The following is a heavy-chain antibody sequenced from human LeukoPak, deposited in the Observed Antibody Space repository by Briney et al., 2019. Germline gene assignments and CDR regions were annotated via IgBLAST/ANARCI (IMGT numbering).Heavy chain of an antibody. V-gene: IGHV1-2*02. CDR3: ATPRDYGDYRLPFDY. J-gene: IGHJ4*02. CDR2: INPNSGGT. Sequence: ASVKVSCKASGYTFTGYYMHWVRQAPGQGLEWMGWINPNSGGTNYAQKFQGRVTMTRDTSISTAYMELSSLRSEDTAVYYCATPRDYGDYRLPFDYWGQGTLVTVSS. D-gene: IGHD4-17*01. CDR1: GYTFTGYY.